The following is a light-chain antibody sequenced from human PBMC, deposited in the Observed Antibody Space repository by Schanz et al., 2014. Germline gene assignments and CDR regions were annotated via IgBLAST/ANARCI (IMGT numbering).Light chain of an antibody. J-gene: IGLJ3*02. CDR2: EDT. CDR1: SSDVGNYRL. Sequence: QFALAQPASVSGSPGQSITISCTGTSSDVGNYRLVSWYQQHPGKAPKLIISEDTERPSGVSHRFSGSKSGNTASLTISGLQAEDEADYYCTSYTSSRTWVFGGGTKLTVL. CDR3: TSYTSSRTWV. V-gene: IGLV2-14*02.